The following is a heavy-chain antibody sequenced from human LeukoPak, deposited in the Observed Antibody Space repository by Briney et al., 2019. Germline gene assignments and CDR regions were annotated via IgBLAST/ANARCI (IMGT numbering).Heavy chain of an antibody. CDR3: AREGYSNYFGY. V-gene: IGHV3-7*01. CDR1: AFIFSGHW. CDR2: IKEDGSER. Sequence: GGSLRLSCEGSAFIFSGHWMSWVRQTPGKGLERVASIKEDGSERQYVDSVKGRFSISRDNTKGSLFLQLNSLRAEDTAVYYCAREGYSNYFGYWGQGTLVTVSS. D-gene: IGHD4-11*01. J-gene: IGHJ4*02.